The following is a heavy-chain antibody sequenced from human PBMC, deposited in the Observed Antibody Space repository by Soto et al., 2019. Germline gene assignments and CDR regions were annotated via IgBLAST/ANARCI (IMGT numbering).Heavy chain of an antibody. CDR2: ISASGGST. J-gene: IGHJ4*02. Sequence: EVQLLESGGGLVQPGGSLRLSCAASGFTFSSYAMSWVRQAPRKGLEWVSAISASGGSTYYADSVKGRFTISRDNSKITLYLQMNSLRDEDTAVYYCAKHVTSVTTFPRFDYWGQGTLVTVSS. CDR1: GFTFSSYA. V-gene: IGHV3-23*01. D-gene: IGHD4-4*01. CDR3: AKHVTSVTTFPRFDY.